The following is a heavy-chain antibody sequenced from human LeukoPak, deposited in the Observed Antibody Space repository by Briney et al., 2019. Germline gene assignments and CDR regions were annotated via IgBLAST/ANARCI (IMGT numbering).Heavy chain of an antibody. D-gene: IGHD2-2*01. CDR1: GGTFTSYA. J-gene: IGHJ3*02. CDR2: IIPIFGTA. V-gene: IGHV1-69*13. Sequence: ASVKVSCKASGGTFTSYAISCGRQAPGQGLEWMGGIIPIFGTANYAQKFQGRVTRTADESTSTAYMELSRLRSEDTAVYYCARDPYCSSTSCPGHDAFDIWGQGTMVTVSS. CDR3: ARDPYCSSTSCPGHDAFDI.